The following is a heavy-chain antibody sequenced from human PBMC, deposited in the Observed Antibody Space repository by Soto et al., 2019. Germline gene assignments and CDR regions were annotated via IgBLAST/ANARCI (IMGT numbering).Heavy chain of an antibody. J-gene: IGHJ4*02. Sequence: EVQLVESGGGLVKPGGSLRLSCAASGFTFSSYSMNWVRQAPGKGLEWVSSTSSSTSYMYYADSVKGRFTIYRDNAKNSLYLQMNSLRAEDTSVYYCARDFRDGYYFDYWGQGTLVTVSS. D-gene: IGHD5-12*01. CDR1: GFTFSSYS. CDR3: ARDFRDGYYFDY. CDR2: TSSSTSYM. V-gene: IGHV3-21*01.